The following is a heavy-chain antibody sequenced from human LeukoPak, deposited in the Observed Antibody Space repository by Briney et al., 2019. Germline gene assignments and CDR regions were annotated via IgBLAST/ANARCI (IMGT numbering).Heavy chain of an antibody. Sequence: GGSLRLSCAASGFTFSSYAMSWVRQAPGKGLDWVSSISGGGRSTYYADSVKGRFTISRDNSNNTLYLQMSSLTAEDTAVYYCAKWGSGDFDYWGQGNLVTVSS. CDR2: ISGGGRST. J-gene: IGHJ4*02. CDR1: GFTFSSYA. CDR3: AKWGSGDFDY. D-gene: IGHD3-16*01. V-gene: IGHV3-23*01.